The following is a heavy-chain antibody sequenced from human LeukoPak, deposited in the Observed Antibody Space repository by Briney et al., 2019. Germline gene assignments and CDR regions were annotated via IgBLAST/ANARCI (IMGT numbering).Heavy chain of an antibody. CDR3: ARGYRPLYYYDSSGYYYYMDV. V-gene: IGHV4-4*07. CDR2: IYTSGST. Sequence: NSSETLSLTCTVSGGSISSYYWSWIRQPAGKGLEWIGRIYTSGSTNYNPSLKSRVTMSVDTSKNQFSLKLSSVTAADTAVYYCARGYRPLYYYDSSGYYYYMDVWGKGTTVTISS. D-gene: IGHD3-22*01. CDR1: GGSISSYY. J-gene: IGHJ6*03.